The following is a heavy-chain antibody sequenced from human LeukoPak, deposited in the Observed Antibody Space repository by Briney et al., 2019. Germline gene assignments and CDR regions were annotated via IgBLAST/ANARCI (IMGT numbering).Heavy chain of an antibody. CDR1: GFTFSNYA. V-gene: IGHV3-23*01. D-gene: IGHD6-19*01. J-gene: IGHJ4*02. Sequence: GGSLRLSCAASGFTFSNYAMSWVRQAPGKGLEWASTISGGGVTTYYGDSAKGRFTISRDNSKNTLYLQMNSLRAEDTAVYYCPRQSYASGWNPFDYWGQGILVTVSS. CDR3: PRQSYASGWNPFDY. CDR2: ISGGGVTT.